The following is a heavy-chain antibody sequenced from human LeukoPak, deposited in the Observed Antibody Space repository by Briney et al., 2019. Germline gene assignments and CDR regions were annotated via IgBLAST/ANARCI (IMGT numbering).Heavy chain of an antibody. CDR1: GHTFTGYY. CDR3: AREDYGVRDFDY. CDR2: INPNSGGT. Sequence: ASVKVSCKASGHTFTGYYMHWVRQAPGQGLEWMGWINPNSGGTNYAQKFQGRVTMTRDTSTSTAYMELSRLRSDDTAVYYCAREDYGVRDFDYWGQGTLVTVSS. D-gene: IGHD4-17*01. J-gene: IGHJ4*02. V-gene: IGHV1-2*02.